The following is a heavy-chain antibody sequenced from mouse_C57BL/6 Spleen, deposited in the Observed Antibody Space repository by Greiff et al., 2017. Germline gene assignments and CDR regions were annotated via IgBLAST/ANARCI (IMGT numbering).Heavy chain of an antibody. CDR2: ISSGSSTI. D-gene: IGHD2-4*01. CDR1: GFTFSDYG. J-gene: IGHJ3*01. CDR3: ARGHYYDYETWFAY. V-gene: IGHV5-17*01. Sequence: EVKLMESGGGLVKPGGSLKLSCAASGFTFSDYGMHWVRQAPEKGLEWVAYISSGSSTIYYADTVKGRFTISRDNAKNTLFLQMTSLRSEDTAMYYCARGHYYDYETWFAYWGQGTLVTVSA.